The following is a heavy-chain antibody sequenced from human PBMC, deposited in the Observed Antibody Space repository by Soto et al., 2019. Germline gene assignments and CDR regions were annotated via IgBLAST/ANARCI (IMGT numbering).Heavy chain of an antibody. CDR3: ARDLNWNYDYYYGMDV. CDR2: ISSSSSYI. J-gene: IGHJ6*02. CDR1: GFTFSSYS. D-gene: IGHD1-20*01. Sequence: EVQLVESGGGLVKPGGSLRLSCAASGFTFSSYSMNWVRQAPGKGLEWVSSISSSSSYIYYADSVKGRFTISRDNAKNTLYLKMNSLRAEDTAVYYRARDLNWNYDYYYGMDVWGQGTTVTVSS. V-gene: IGHV3-21*01.